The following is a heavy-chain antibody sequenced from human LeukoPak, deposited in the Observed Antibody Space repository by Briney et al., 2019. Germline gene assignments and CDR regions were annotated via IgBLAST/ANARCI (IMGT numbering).Heavy chain of an antibody. CDR1: GGSISSYY. D-gene: IGHD6-13*01. CDR3: ARGQQLVPTHFDY. V-gene: IGHV4-59*13. CDR2: IYYSGST. Sequence: SETLSLTCTVSGGSISSYYWSWIRQPPGKGLEWIGYIYYSGSTNYNPSLKSRVTISVDTSKNQFSLKLSSVTAADTAVYYCARGQQLVPTHFDYWGQGTLVTVSS. J-gene: IGHJ4*02.